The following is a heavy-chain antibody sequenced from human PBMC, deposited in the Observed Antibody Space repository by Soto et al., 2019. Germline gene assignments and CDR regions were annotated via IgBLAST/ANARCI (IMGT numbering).Heavy chain of an antibody. CDR2: IWYDGSNK. CDR3: ARGVSYSSGWPDELAS. J-gene: IGHJ5*02. D-gene: IGHD6-19*01. CDR1: GFTFSSYG. Sequence: QVQLVESGGGVVQPGRSLRLSCAASGFTFSSYGMHWVRQAPGKGLEWVAVIWYDGSNKYYADSVKGRFTISRDNSKNTLYLQRNRLRAADKGVYYSARGVSYSSGWPDELASWGQGTLVTVSS. V-gene: IGHV3-33*01.